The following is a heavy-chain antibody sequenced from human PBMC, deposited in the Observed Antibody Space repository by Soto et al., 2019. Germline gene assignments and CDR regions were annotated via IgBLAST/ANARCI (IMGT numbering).Heavy chain of an antibody. J-gene: IGHJ4*02. CDR2: IYPGDSDT. V-gene: IGHV5-51*01. Sequence: GESLKISCKGSGYSFTSYWIGWVRQMPGKGLEWMGIIYPGDSDTRYSPSFQGQVTISADKSISTAYLQWSSLKASDTAMYYCAGQCSGGSCYGVPDYWGQGTLVTVSS. D-gene: IGHD2-15*01. CDR1: GYSFTSYW. CDR3: AGQCSGGSCYGVPDY.